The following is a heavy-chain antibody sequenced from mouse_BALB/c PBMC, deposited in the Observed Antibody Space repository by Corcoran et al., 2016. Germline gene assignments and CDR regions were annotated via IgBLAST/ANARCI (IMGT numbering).Heavy chain of an antibody. V-gene: IGHV14-3*02. CDR1: GFNIKDTF. CDR2: IDPANGNT. CDR3: SRWLLLYAMDY. Sequence: EVQLQQSGAELVKPGASVKLSCTASGFNIKDTFMHGVKQRPEQGLEWIGRIDPANGNTKYDPKFQGKATITADTSSNTAYLQLSSLTSEDTAVYYWSRWLLLYAMDYWGQGTSVTVSS. D-gene: IGHD2-3*01. J-gene: IGHJ4*01.